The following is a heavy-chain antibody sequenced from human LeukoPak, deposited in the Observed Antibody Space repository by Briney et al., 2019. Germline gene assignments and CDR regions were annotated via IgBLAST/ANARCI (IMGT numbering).Heavy chain of an antibody. CDR3: ARQKIDSGSSHDY. CDR2: ILYTGST. J-gene: IGHJ4*02. CDR1: GGSISSSTYY. Sequence: SETLSLTCTVSGGSISSSTYYWGWIRQPPGKGLEWIGNILYTGSTYYNPSLKSRVTISVDTSKNQFSLRLTSVTAADTAVYYCARQKIDSGSSHDYWGQGTLVTVSS. D-gene: IGHD1-26*01. V-gene: IGHV4-39*01.